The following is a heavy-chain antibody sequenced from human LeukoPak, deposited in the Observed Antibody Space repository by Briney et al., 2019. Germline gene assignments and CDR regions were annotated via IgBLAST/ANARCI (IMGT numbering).Heavy chain of an antibody. V-gene: IGHV4-4*07. D-gene: IGHD2-8*01. CDR2: IYSSGST. Sequence: SETLSLTCSVSGVSLDEYYWYWIRQSAGKRLEWIWRIYSSGSTNYTPSLTSRVTMSIDTSKRHLSLKLSSVTAADTGFYYCARLNGDGFDIWGQGTKVTVSS. CDR1: GVSLDEYY. J-gene: IGHJ3*02. CDR3: ARLNGDGFDI.